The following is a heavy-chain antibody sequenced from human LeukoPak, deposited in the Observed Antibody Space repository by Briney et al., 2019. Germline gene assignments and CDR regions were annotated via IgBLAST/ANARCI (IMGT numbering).Heavy chain of an antibody. CDR3: ARGDWVPEY. J-gene: IGHJ4*02. D-gene: IGHD3-9*01. CDR2: IIPIIGTT. CDR1: GDTFSSYA. Sequence: GASVKVSCKASGDTFSSYAISWVRQAPGQGLEWMGGIIPIIGTTNYAQKFQGRVTMTRNTSISTAYMELSSLRSEDTAVYYCARGDWVPEYWGQGTLVTVSS. V-gene: IGHV1-69*05.